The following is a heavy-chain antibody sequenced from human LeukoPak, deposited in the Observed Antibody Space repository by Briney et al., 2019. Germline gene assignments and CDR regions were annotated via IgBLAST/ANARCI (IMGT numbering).Heavy chain of an antibody. J-gene: IGHJ5*02. V-gene: IGHV3-21*01. Sequence: GESLRLSCAASGFTFNSYSMNWVRQAPGKGLEWVSSINSGNSNIYYADSVKGRFTISRDNAKNLLYLQMNSLRAEDTAVYYCARDLGQYYDTSDNWFDPWGQGTLVTVSS. D-gene: IGHD3-22*01. CDR1: GFTFNSYS. CDR3: ARDLGQYYDTSDNWFDP. CDR2: INSGNSNI.